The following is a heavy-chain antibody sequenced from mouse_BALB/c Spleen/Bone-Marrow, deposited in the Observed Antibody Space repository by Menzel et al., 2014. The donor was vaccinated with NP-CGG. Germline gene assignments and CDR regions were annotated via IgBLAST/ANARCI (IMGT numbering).Heavy chain of an antibody. Sequence: EVQVVESGGGLVQPGGSLILSCATSGFTFTDYYMSWVCQPPGKALEWLGFIRNKANGYTTEYSASVKGRFTISRDNSQSILYPQMNTLRAEDSATYYCARDYGNYVRFAYWGQGTLVTVSA. J-gene: IGHJ3*01. V-gene: IGHV7-3*02. CDR1: GFTFTDYY. CDR3: ARDYGNYVRFAY. CDR2: IRNKANGYTT. D-gene: IGHD2-1*01.